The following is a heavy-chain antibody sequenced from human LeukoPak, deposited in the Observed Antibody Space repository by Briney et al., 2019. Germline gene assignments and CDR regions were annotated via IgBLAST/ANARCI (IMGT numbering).Heavy chain of an antibody. CDR2: IYYRGST. Sequence: TSETLSLTCTVSGGSISSSSYYWVWIRQPPGKGLEWIGSIYYRGSTYYNPPLKSRVTISVDTSKNQFSLKLGSVTAADTAVYYCARLHYYYYGMDVWGQGTTVTVSS. V-gene: IGHV4-39*01. J-gene: IGHJ6*02. CDR3: ARLHYYYYGMDV. CDR1: GGSISSSSYY.